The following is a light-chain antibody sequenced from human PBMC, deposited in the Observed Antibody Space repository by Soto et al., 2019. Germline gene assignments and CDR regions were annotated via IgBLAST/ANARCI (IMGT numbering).Light chain of an antibody. CDR1: SSNIGAGYD. CDR2: GNS. J-gene: IGLJ1*01. CDR3: QSYDSSLSV. V-gene: IGLV1-40*01. Sequence: QSVLTQPPSVSGAPGQRVTISCTGSSSNIGAGYDVHWYQQLPGTAPKLLIYGNSNRPSGVPDRFSGSKSGTSASLAITGRQAEDEADYYCQSYDSSLSVFGTGTKLTVL.